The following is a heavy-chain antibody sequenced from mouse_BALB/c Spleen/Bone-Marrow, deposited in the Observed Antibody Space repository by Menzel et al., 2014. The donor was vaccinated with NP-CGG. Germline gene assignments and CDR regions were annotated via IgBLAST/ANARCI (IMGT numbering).Heavy chain of an antibody. Sequence: EVKLVESGGGLVQPGGSLKLSCAASGFTFSNYGMSWVRQTPDKRLEFVATINTNGGDTYYPDSVKGRFTISRDNAKNTLYLQMSSLKSEDTAMYYCARGDDYVSWFAYWGQGTLVTVSA. CDR2: INTNGGDT. V-gene: IGHV5-6-3*01. J-gene: IGHJ3*01. CDR1: GFTFSNYG. CDR3: ARGDDYVSWFAY. D-gene: IGHD2-4*01.